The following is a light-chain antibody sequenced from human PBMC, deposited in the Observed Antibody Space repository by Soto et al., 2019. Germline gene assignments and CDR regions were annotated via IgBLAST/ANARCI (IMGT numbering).Light chain of an antibody. V-gene: IGLV2-14*01. CDR2: EVT. Sequence: QSALTQPASVSGSPGQSITISCTGTSSDVGFFNYVSWYQKHPGKAPKLMIYEVTNRPSGVSIRFSGSKSGNTASLTISGLQAEDEADYYCSSYTTSASYVFGTGTKVTVL. J-gene: IGLJ1*01. CDR1: SSDVGFFNY. CDR3: SSYTTSASYV.